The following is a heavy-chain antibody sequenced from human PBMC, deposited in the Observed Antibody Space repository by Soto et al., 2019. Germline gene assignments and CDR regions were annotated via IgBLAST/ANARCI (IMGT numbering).Heavy chain of an antibody. Sequence: EVQLLESGGGLVQPGGSLRLSCAASGFTFSSYAMSWVRQAPGKGLEWVSAISGSGGGTYYADSVKGRFTISRDNSKNTLYLQMNSLRAEDTAVYYCAKDKSYYGDYDYGMDVWGQGTTVTVSS. J-gene: IGHJ6*02. V-gene: IGHV3-23*01. CDR1: GFTFSSYA. CDR2: ISGSGGGT. D-gene: IGHD1-26*01. CDR3: AKDKSYYGDYDYGMDV.